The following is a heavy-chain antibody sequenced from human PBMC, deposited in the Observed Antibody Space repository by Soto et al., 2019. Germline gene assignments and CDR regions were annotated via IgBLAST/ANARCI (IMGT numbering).Heavy chain of an antibody. CDR3: ARDSGSAAAGTGHYYYYGMDV. V-gene: IGHV1-2*02. D-gene: IGHD6-13*01. Sequence: VASVKVSCKASGYTFTGYYMHWVRQAPGQGLEWMGWINPNSGGTNYAQKFQGRVTMTRDTSISTAYMELSRLRSDDTAVYYCARDSGSAAAGTGHYYYYGMDVWGQGTTVTVSS. CDR1: GYTFTGYY. J-gene: IGHJ6*02. CDR2: INPNSGGT.